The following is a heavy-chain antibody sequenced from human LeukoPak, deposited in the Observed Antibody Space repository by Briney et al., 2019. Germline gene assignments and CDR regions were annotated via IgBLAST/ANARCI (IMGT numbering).Heavy chain of an antibody. D-gene: IGHD6-19*01. CDR3: ASSGWELYYYYYYMDV. CDR1: GYTFTSYY. CDR2: INPNSGGT. Sequence: GASVKVSCKASGYTFTSYYMHWVRQAPGQGLEWMGWINPNSGGTNYAQKFQGRVTMTRDTSISTAYMELSRLRSDDTAVYYCASSGWELYYYYYYMDVWGKGTTVTVSS. J-gene: IGHJ6*03. V-gene: IGHV1-2*02.